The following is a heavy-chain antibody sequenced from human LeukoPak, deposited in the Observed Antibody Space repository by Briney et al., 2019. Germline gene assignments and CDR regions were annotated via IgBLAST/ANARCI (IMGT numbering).Heavy chain of an antibody. CDR3: ARVPPGILRHPGNAFDI. J-gene: IGHJ3*02. CDR2: INHSGST. Sequence: SETLSLTCAVYGGSFSGYYWSWIRQPPGKGLEWIGEINHSGSTNYNPSLKSRVTISVDTSKNQFSLKLSSVTAADTAVYYCARVPPGILRHPGNAFDIWGQGTMVTVSS. D-gene: IGHD4-17*01. CDR1: GGSFSGYY. V-gene: IGHV4-34*01.